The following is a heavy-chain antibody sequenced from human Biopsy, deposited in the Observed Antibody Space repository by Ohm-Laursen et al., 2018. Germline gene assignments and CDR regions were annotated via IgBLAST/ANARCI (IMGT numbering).Heavy chain of an antibody. J-gene: IGHJ4*02. V-gene: IGHV1-69*10. Sequence: ASVKVSCKASGGTFSNYAISWVRQAPGEGLEWMGGIIAVSGLVNYAPKFQGRVSITADKSTTTAYMELSNLKSEDTAVYYCATPFQYYDSWGGYPPFDHWGQGTLVTVTS. D-gene: IGHD3-3*01. CDR2: IIAVSGLV. CDR1: GGTFSNYA. CDR3: ATPFQYYDSWGGYPPFDH.